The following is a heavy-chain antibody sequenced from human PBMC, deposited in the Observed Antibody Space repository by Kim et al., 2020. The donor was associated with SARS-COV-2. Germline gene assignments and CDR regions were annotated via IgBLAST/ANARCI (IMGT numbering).Heavy chain of an antibody. Sequence: GWSLRLSCAASGFTFSSYAMNWVRQAPGKGLEWVSSISSSTSYVYYADSVKGRFTVSRDNAKNSLYLQVNSLRAEDTAVYYCARGDEAVDYWGQGTLVTVSS. J-gene: IGHJ4*02. CDR3: ARGDEAVDY. CDR2: ISSSTSYV. CDR1: GFTFSSYA. V-gene: IGHV3-21*01.